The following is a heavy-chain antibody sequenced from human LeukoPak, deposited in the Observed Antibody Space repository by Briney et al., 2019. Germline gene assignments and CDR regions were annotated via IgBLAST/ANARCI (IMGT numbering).Heavy chain of an antibody. CDR1: GFTFSDYY. V-gene: IGHV3-11*01. Sequence: GGSLRLSCAASGFTFSDYYMTWIRQAPGKGLEWVSHISSSDSNIYYADSVKGRFTISRDNAKNSLYLQMNSLRAEDTAVYYCARVKISMFRGVVITSGPPDYWGQGTLVTVSS. CDR2: ISSSDSNI. J-gene: IGHJ4*02. D-gene: IGHD3-10*01. CDR3: ARVKISMFRGVVITSGPPDY.